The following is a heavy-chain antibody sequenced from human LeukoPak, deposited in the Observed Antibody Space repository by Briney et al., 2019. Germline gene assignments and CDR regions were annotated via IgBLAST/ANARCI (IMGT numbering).Heavy chain of an antibody. CDR2: IYYSGST. J-gene: IGHJ4*02. D-gene: IGHD3-22*01. V-gene: IGHV4-31*11. Sequence: SETLSLTCAVYGGSFSGYYWSWIRQHPGKGLEWIGYIYYSGSTYYNPSLKSRVTISVDTSKNQFSLKLSSVTAADTAVYYCARDHPGVVITKVPFLWGQGTLVTVSS. CDR3: ARDHPGVVITKVPFL. CDR1: GGSFSGYY.